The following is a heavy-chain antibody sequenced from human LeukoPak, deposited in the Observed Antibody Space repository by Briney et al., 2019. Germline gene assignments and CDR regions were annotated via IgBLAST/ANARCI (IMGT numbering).Heavy chain of an antibody. CDR2: INPNSGGT. V-gene: IGHV1-2*02. Sequence: ASVKVSCKASGYTFTCYYMHWVRQAPGQGLEWMGWINPNSGGTNYAQKFQGRVTMSRDTSISTAYMELSRLRSDDTAVYYCARDQGIVVVPAAISYWGQGTLVTVSS. CDR1: GYTFTCYY. D-gene: IGHD2-2*02. J-gene: IGHJ4*02. CDR3: ARDQGIVVVPAAISY.